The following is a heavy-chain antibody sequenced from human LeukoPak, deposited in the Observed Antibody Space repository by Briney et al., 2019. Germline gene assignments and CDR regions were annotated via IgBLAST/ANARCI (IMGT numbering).Heavy chain of an antibody. J-gene: IGHJ4*02. D-gene: IGHD1-1*01. CDR2: IRNYGSDK. CDR3: EKDGIARSIFDY. V-gene: IGHV3-30*02. Sequence: GGSLRLSCAASGFTCSTYDMHWVRQAPGKGLEGVAFIRNYGSDKYYADSVKGRFTISRDNSKHTLYLQMNSLRAADTAVYYCEKDGIARSIFDYWGQGTLVTVSS. CDR1: GFTCSTYD.